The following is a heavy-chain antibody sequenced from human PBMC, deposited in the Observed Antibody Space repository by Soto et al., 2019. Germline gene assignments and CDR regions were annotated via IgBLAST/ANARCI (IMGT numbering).Heavy chain of an antibody. J-gene: IGHJ3*02. CDR1: GFTFSSYA. CDR2: ISGSGGST. V-gene: IGHV3-23*01. D-gene: IGHD4-17*01. Sequence: PGGSLRLSCAASGFTFSSYAMSWVRQAPEKGLEWVSAISGSGGSTYYADSVKGRFTISRDNSKNTLYLQMNSLRAEDTAVYYCAKDRSRLVTTVTTYAIDIWGQGTMVTVSS. CDR3: AKDRSRLVTTVTTYAIDI.